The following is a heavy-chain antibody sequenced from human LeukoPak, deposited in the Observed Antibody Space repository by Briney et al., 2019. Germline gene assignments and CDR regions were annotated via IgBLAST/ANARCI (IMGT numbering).Heavy chain of an antibody. V-gene: IGHV3-15*01. CDR3: TTVGYGDAFDI. D-gene: IGHD5-12*01. CDR2: IKSKTDGGTT. CDR1: GFTFSNAW. Sequence: NPGGSLRLSCAASGFTFSNAWMSWVRQAPGKGLEWGGLIKSKTDGGTTDYAAPLKGRFTISRDDLKNMLYLQMNSLKTEDTAVYYCTTVGYGDAFDIWGQGTMVTVSS. J-gene: IGHJ3*02.